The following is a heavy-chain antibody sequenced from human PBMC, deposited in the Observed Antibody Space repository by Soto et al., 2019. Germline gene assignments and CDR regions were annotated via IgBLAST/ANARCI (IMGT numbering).Heavy chain of an antibody. V-gene: IGHV4-34*01. D-gene: IGHD6-13*01. CDR1: GGSFSGYY. CDR2: INHSGST. Sequence: QVQLQQWGAGLLKPSETLSLTCAVYGGSFSGYYWSWIRQPPGKGLEWIGEINHSGSTNYNPSLKRRCTLSVDTSKNQFSLKLSSVTAADTAVYYCAGGRADFDYWGQGTLVTVSS. J-gene: IGHJ4*02. CDR3: AGGRADFDY.